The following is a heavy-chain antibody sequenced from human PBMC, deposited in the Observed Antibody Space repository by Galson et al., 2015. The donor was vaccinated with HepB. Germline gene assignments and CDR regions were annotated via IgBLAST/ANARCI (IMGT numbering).Heavy chain of an antibody. D-gene: IGHD3-10*01. Sequence: SLRLSCAASGFTFISYSMSWVRQAPGKGLEWVSYISSSSSTIYYADSVKGRFTISRDNAKNSLYLQMNSLRDEDTAVYYCAREGFTMVRGVIYYQYGMDVWGQGTTVTVSS. CDR1: GFTFISYS. CDR2: ISSSSSTI. V-gene: IGHV3-48*02. CDR3: AREGFTMVRGVIYYQYGMDV. J-gene: IGHJ6*02.